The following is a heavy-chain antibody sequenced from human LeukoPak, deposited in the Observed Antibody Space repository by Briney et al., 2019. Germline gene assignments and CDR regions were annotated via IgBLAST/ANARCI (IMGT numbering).Heavy chain of an antibody. Sequence: PGGSLRLSCAASGFTFSDYAMHWVRQAPGKGLEWVAVITYDGTHAYYVDSVKGRFTISRDNSKNTLYLHMNSLRAEDTAVYYCARDQMTTVTTESGAFDVWGRGTMVTASS. CDR2: ITYDGTHA. CDR3: ARDQMTTVTTESGAFDV. V-gene: IGHV3-30*04. J-gene: IGHJ3*01. CDR1: GFTFSDYA. D-gene: IGHD4-17*01.